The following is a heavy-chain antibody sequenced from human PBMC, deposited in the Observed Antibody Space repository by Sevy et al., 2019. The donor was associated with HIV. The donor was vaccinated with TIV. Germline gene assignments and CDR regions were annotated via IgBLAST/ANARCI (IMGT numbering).Heavy chain of an antibody. D-gene: IGHD2-15*01. CDR3: TLEGLYRSGGTCYSEGFDS. J-gene: IGHJ4*02. Sequence: GGSLRLSCAAFGFTVSDAWMSWVRQAPGKGLQWVGRIKSKTDGGTTDYVTPVKGRFTISRDDSKNTLYLQINSLKTEDTAVYYCTLEGLYRSGGTCYSEGFDSWGQGILVTVSS. CDR2: IKSKTDGGTT. V-gene: IGHV3-15*01. CDR1: GFTVSDAW.